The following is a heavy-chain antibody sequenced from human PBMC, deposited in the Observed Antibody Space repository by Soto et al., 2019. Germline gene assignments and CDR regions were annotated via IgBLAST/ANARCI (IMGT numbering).Heavy chain of an antibody. CDR3: ARGSWDDVSGHYYMDV. V-gene: IGHV6-1*01. D-gene: IGHD1-1*01. CDR2: TYYKSKWYD. Sequence: SPTLSLTCDISGDSFSSNSAGWNWIRQTPSRGLEWLGRTYYKSKWYDTYAASVKSRITVSPYTSKNQFSLQLTSVTPEDTAVYYCARGSWDDVSGHYYMDVWDKGTTVTVSS. CDR1: GDSFSSNSAG. J-gene: IGHJ6*03.